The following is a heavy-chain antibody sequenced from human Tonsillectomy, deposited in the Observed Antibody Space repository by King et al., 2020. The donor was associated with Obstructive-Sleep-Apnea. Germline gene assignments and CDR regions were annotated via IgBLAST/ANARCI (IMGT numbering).Heavy chain of an antibody. CDR2: INHSGST. V-gene: IGHV4-34*01. CDR1: GGSFSGYY. Sequence: VQLQQWGAGLLKPSETLSLTCAVYGGSFSGYYGSWIRQPPGKGLEWMGEINHSGSTNYNPSLKSRVTISVDTSKNQFPLKLSSVTAADTAVYYCARAKGYCSSTSCYPREFDPWGQGTLVTVSS. CDR3: ARAKGYCSSTSCYPREFDP. D-gene: IGHD2-2*01. J-gene: IGHJ5*02.